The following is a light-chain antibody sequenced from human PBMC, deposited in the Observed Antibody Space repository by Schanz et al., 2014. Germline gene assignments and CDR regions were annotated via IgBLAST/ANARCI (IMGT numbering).Light chain of an antibody. CDR2: GAS. J-gene: IGKJ2*01. CDR1: QSVSSSY. CDR3: QQLNSYP. Sequence: EIVLTQSPGTLSLSPGERATLSCRASQSVSSSYLAWYQQKPGQAPRLLIYGASTRATGIPARFSGSGSGTEFTLTISSLQPEGFATYCCQQLNSYPFGQGTKLEIK. V-gene: IGKV3-20*01.